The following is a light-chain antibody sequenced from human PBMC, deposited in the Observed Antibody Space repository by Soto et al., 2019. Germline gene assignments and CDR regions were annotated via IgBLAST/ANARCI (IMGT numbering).Light chain of an antibody. CDR3: QQRSNWPRT. CDR2: GAS. V-gene: IGKV3-11*01. Sequence: DIVLTQSPGTLSLSPGERASLSCRASQNVDTFLAWYQQKPGHSPRLLIYGASIRATGIPARFSGSGSGTEFTLTISSLEPEDFAVYYCQQRSNWPRTFGQGTKVDI. CDR1: QNVDTF. J-gene: IGKJ1*01.